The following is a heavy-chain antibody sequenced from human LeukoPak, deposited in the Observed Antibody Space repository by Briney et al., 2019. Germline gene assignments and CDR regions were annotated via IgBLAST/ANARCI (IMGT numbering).Heavy chain of an antibody. CDR3: ARGNVWGSYRYTGWAFDI. Sequence: GRSLRLSCAASGFTFSSYAMHRVRQAPGKGLEWVAVLSYDGSNKYYADSVKGRFTISRDNSKNTLYLQMNSLRAEDTAVYYCARGNVWGSYRYTGWAFDIWGQGTMVTVSS. J-gene: IGHJ3*02. V-gene: IGHV3-30-3*01. D-gene: IGHD3-16*02. CDR2: LSYDGSNK. CDR1: GFTFSSYA.